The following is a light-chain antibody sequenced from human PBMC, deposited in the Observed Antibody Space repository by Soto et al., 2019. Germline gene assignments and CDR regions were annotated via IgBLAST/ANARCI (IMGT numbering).Light chain of an antibody. CDR2: DTS. J-gene: IGKJ4*01. V-gene: IGKV3-15*01. CDR3: QPYNNWPLT. CDR1: QGIGDT. Sequence: IVMTQSTATLSVSPGESVTXXXXASQGIGDTLAWYQHKPGQTPRXIIYDTSTRATGVPARFSGSRSGPEFTLTINSLQSEDVAMYYCQPYNNWPLTFRGGTKVDIK.